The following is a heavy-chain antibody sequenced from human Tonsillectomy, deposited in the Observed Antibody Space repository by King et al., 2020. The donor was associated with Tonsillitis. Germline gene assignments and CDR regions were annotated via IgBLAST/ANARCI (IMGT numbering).Heavy chain of an antibody. V-gene: IGHV1-46*01. D-gene: IGHD2-15*01. CDR2: INPSGGGT. CDR1: GYTFTSYY. Sequence: QLVQSGADVKKPGASVRVSCKTSGYTFTSYYMHWVRQAPGQGLEWMGIINPSGGGTSYAQKFQGRVTMTRDTSTTTVYMDLSSLRSEDTAVYYCARHGPPYCSGGSCYSHFDYWGQGTLVTVSS. J-gene: IGHJ4*02. CDR3: ARHGPPYCSGGSCYSHFDY.